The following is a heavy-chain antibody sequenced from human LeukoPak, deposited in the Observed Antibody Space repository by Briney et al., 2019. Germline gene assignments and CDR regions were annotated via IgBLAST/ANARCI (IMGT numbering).Heavy chain of an antibody. V-gene: IGHV3-NL1*01. D-gene: IGHD3-22*01. Sequence: GGSLRLSCAASGFTFSSHGVHWVRQAPGQGLEWVSSIYGDGSSKFYEDSVKGRFTISRDNSKNTLYLQMNSLRAEDTAVYYCARAGPYDTSGYYYYFDYWGRGTLVTVSS. CDR1: GFTFSSHG. CDR2: IYGDGSSK. J-gene: IGHJ4*02. CDR3: ARAGPYDTSGYYYYFDY.